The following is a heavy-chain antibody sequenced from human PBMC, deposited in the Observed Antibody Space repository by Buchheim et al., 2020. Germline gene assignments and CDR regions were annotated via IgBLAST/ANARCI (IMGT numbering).Heavy chain of an antibody. CDR1: GYTFTSYY. CDR3: ASDIVVVPAAMRGGYYYYGMDV. J-gene: IGHJ6*02. D-gene: IGHD2-2*01. Sequence: QVQLVQSGAEVKKPGASVKVSCKASGYTFTSYYMHWVRQAPGQGLEWMGIINPSGGSTSYAQKFQGRVTMTRDTSTSTVYMELSSLRSEDTAVYYCASDIVVVPAAMRGGYYYYGMDVWGQGTT. CDR2: INPSGGST. V-gene: IGHV1-46*01.